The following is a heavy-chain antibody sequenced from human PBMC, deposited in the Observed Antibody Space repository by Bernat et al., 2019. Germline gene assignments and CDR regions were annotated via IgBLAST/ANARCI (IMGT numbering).Heavy chain of an antibody. J-gene: IGHJ4*02. CDR1: GYTFTSYG. V-gene: IGHV1-18*04. D-gene: IGHD3-3*01. Sequence: QVQLVQSGAEVKKPGASVKVSCKASGYTFTSYGISWVRQAPGQGLEWMGWISAYNGNTNYAQKLQGRVTMTTDTSTSTAYMELRSLRSDDTAVYYCARERGYDFWGGSIVYYFDYWGQGTLVTVSS. CDR3: ARERGYDFWGGSIVYYFDY. CDR2: ISAYNGNT.